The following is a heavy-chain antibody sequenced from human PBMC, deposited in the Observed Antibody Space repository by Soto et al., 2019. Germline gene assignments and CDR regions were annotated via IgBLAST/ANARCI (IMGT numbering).Heavy chain of an antibody. V-gene: IGHV1-3*01. CDR2: INAGNGNT. D-gene: IGHD6-13*01. CDR3: ARYSCIGAAVAMFYYYYGMDV. Sequence: ASVKVSCKAFGYTFTSYAMHWVRQAPGQRLEWMGWINAGNGNTKYSQKFHGRVTITRDTSASTAYMELSSLRSEDTAMYYCARYSCIGAAVAMFYYYYGMDVWGQGTTVTVSS. CDR1: GYTFTSYA. J-gene: IGHJ6*02.